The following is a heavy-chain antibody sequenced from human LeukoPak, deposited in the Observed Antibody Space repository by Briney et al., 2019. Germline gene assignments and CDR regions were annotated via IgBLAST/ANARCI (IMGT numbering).Heavy chain of an antibody. J-gene: IGHJ6*03. D-gene: IGHD1-7*01. Sequence: GGSLRLSCAASGFTFSSYGMHWVRQAPGKGLEWVAVISYDGSNKYYADSVKGRFTISRDNSKTTLYLQMNSLRAADTAIYYCAQGTSWINPYFYMDVWGKGTTVTVSS. V-gene: IGHV3-30*03. CDR1: GFTFSSYG. CDR3: AQGTSWINPYFYMDV. CDR2: ISYDGSNK.